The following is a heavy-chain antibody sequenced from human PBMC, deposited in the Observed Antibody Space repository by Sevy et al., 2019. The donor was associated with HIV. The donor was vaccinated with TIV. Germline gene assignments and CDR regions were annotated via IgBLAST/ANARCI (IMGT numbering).Heavy chain of an antibody. CDR1: GDSVSNNRVV. D-gene: IGHD2-15*01. CDR3: ARGGYSGGGSRHTFDY. V-gene: IGHV6-1*01. Sequence: SQTLSLTCAISGDSVSNNRVVWNWIRQSPSRGLEWLGRTYYRSKWSSDYAVSVKSRITINPDTSKNQFSLQLNSVTPEDTAVYYCARGGYSGGGSRHTFDYWGQGTLVTVSS. CDR2: TYYRSKWSS. J-gene: IGHJ4*02.